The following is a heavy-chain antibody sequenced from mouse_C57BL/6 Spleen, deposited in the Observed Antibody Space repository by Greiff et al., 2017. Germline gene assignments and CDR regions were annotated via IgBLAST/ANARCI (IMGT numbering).Heavy chain of an antibody. CDR2: ISYDGSN. D-gene: IGHD2-4*01. V-gene: IGHV3-6*01. CDR3: AREGDDYEFDY. J-gene: IGHJ2*01. Sequence: VQLQQSGPGLVKPSQSLSLTCSVTGYSITSGYYWNWIRQFPGNKLEWMGYISYDGSNNYNPSLKNRISITRDTSKNQFFLKLNSVTTEDTATYYCAREGDDYEFDYWGQGTTLTVSS. CDR1: GYSITSGYY.